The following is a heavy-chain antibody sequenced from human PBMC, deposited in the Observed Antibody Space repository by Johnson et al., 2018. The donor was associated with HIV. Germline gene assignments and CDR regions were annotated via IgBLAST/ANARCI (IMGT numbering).Heavy chain of an antibody. D-gene: IGHD2-15*01. CDR1: GFSFNSYA. Sequence: QMLLVESGGGVVQPGRSLRLSCAASGFSFNSYAMHWVRQAPGKGLEWVSGASGSGGTTYYADSVKGRFTISRDNSKNTLYLQMNSLRAEDTAVYYCARSVGYCSGGSCSPDAFDIWGQGTMVTVSS. CDR2: ASGSGGTT. J-gene: IGHJ3*02. CDR3: ARSVGYCSGGSCSPDAFDI. V-gene: IGHV3-NL1*01.